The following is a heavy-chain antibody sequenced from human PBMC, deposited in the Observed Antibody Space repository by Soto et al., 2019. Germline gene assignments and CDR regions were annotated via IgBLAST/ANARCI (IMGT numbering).Heavy chain of an antibody. Sequence: PGGSLRLSCAASGFTFSSYSMNWVRQAPGKGLEWVSSISSSSSYIYYADSVKGRFTISRDNSKNTLYLQMNSLRAEDTAVYYCAKDYSSSHFYYYYGMDVWGQGTTVTVSS. D-gene: IGHD6-13*01. CDR2: ISSSSSYI. V-gene: IGHV3-21*04. CDR3: AKDYSSSHFYYYYGMDV. CDR1: GFTFSSYS. J-gene: IGHJ6*02.